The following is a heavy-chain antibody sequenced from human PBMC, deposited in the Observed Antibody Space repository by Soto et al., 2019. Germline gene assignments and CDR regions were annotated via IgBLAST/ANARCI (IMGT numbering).Heavy chain of an antibody. J-gene: IGHJ6*02. V-gene: IGHV1-18*01. CDR1: GYTFTSYG. Sequence: ASVKVSCKASGYTFTSYGISWVRQAPGQGPEWMGWISAYNGNTNYAQKLQGRVTMTTDTSTSTAYMELRSLRSDDTAVYYCAREGERGDYSNYYYYYGMDVWGQGTTVTVSS. CDR3: AREGERGDYSNYYYYYGMDV. CDR2: ISAYNGNT. D-gene: IGHD4-4*01.